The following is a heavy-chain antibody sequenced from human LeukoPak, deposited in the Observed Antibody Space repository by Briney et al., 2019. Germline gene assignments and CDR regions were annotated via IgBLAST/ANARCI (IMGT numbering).Heavy chain of an antibody. Sequence: KPSETLSLTCAVSGYSISSGYYWGWIRQPPGKGLEWIGIIYHSGSTYYNPSLKSRVTISVDTSKNQFSLKLSSVTAADTAVYYCARRGRDKARLSYYYYYMDVWGKGTTVTVSS. CDR1: GYSISSGYY. CDR3: ARRGRDKARLSYYYYYMDV. J-gene: IGHJ6*03. V-gene: IGHV4-38-2*01. CDR2: IYHSGST. D-gene: IGHD2-15*01.